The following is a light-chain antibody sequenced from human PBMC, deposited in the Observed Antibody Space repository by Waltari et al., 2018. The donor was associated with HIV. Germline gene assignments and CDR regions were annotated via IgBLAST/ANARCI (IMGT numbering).Light chain of an antibody. Sequence: QSALTQPRSVSGSPGQSVTISCTGTSSDVGGYNFVSWYQQHPGKVPKLLVYGVSKRPPGVPDRFSGSMSGNPASLTISGLQVEDEGDYYCCSYAGGSRVFGTGTKVTVL. V-gene: IGLV2-11*01. CDR1: SSDVGGYNF. CDR3: CSYAGGSRV. J-gene: IGLJ1*01. CDR2: GVS.